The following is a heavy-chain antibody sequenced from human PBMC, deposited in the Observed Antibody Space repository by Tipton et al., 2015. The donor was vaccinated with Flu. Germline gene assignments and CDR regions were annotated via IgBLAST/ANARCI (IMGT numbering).Heavy chain of an antibody. CDR1: GFTVSSNY. D-gene: IGHD3-10*01. CDR2: IYSGGST. V-gene: IGHV3-53*01. J-gene: IGHJ3*02. Sequence: QLVQSGGGLIQPGGSLRLSCAASGFTVSSNYMSWVRQAPGKGLEWVSVIYSGGSTYYADSVKGRFTISRDNSKNTLYLQMNSLRAEDTAVYYCARDDTITMVRVSPFDILVQGPMVTVSS. CDR3: ARDDTITMVRVSPFDI.